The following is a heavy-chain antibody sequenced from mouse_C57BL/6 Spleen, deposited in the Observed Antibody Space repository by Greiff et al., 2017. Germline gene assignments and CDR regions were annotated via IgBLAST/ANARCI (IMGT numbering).Heavy chain of an antibody. J-gene: IGHJ3*01. CDR2: ISSGGDYI. D-gene: IGHD2-2*01. Sequence: EVKLVESGEGLVKPGGSLKLSCAASGFTFSSYAMSWVRQTPEKRLEWVAYISSGGDYIYYADTVKGRFTISRDNARNTLYLQMSSLKSEDTAMYYCTRDADRSTMVTKFAYWGQGTLVTVSA. CDR3: TRDADRSTMVTKFAY. CDR1: GFTFSSYA. V-gene: IGHV5-9-1*02.